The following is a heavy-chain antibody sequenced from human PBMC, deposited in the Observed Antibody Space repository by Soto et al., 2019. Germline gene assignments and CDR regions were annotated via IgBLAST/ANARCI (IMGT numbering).Heavy chain of an antibody. V-gene: IGHV4-39*01. CDR2: VSYSGTT. J-gene: IGHJ4*02. CDR3: ARLVVPLGYCSGGSCPRPIFDY. CDR1: GASISSSSYY. D-gene: IGHD2-15*01. Sequence: SETLSLTCTVSGASISSSSYYWGWIRQSPGKGLEWIGSVSYSGTTYHNPSLKSRVTISVHTSKNEFSLKLSSVTAADTAVYYCARLVVPLGYCSGGSCPRPIFDYWGQGTLVTVS.